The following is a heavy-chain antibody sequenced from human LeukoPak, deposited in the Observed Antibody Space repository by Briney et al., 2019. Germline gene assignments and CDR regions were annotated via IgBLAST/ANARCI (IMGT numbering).Heavy chain of an antibody. CDR3: ARDYDFYCSGGSCYSPRLSDY. CDR1: GFTFSSYG. J-gene: IGHJ4*02. V-gene: IGHV3-30*03. Sequence: GRSLRLSCAAPGFTFSSYGMHWVRQAPGKGLEWVAVISYDGSNKYYADSVKGRFTISRDNSKNSLYLQMNSLRAEDTAVYYCARDYDFYCSGGSCYSPRLSDYWGQGTLVTVSS. D-gene: IGHD2-15*01. CDR2: ISYDGSNK.